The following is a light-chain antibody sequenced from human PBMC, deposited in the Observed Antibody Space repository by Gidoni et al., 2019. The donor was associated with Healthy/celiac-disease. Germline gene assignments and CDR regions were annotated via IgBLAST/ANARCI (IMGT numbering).Light chain of an antibody. CDR1: KLGDKY. J-gene: IGLJ2*01. Sequence: SYELTQPPSVSVSPGQTASITCSGDKLGDKYACWYQQKPGQSPLLVLYQDTKRPSGIPERFSGSNSGNTATLTISGTQAMDEADYYCQAWDSSTSHVVFGGGTKLTVL. V-gene: IGLV3-1*01. CDR2: QDT. CDR3: QAWDSSTSHVV.